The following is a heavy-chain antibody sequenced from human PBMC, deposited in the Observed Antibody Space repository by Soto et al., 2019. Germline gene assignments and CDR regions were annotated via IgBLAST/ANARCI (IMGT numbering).Heavy chain of an antibody. CDR2: ISSSAVYI. J-gene: IGHJ4*02. CDR3: VRDGLDYYDTERLYFDN. D-gene: IGHD3-22*01. V-gene: IGHV3-21*01. Sequence: PGGSLRLSCAASGFNFITYSLSWVRQAPGKWLEWVASISSSAVYIDYADSVKGRFTISRDNANNSLYLQMNSLRAEDTATYYCVRDGLDYYDTERLYFDNWGQGXLVTVHS. CDR1: GFNFITYS.